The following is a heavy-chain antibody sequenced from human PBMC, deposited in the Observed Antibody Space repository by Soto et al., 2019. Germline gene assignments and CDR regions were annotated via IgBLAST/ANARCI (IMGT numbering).Heavy chain of an antibody. J-gene: IGHJ2*01. CDR1: GFTFSSYA. CDR2: ISYDGSNK. V-gene: IGHV3-30-3*01. D-gene: IGHD5-18*01. CDR3: ARDPLWGTAMVLCYFDL. Sequence: QVQLVESGGGVVQPGRSLRLSCAASGFTFSSYAMHWVRQAPGKGLEWVAVISYDGSNKYYADSVKGRFTISRDNSKKTLYLQMNSLGAEDRAVYYCARDPLWGTAMVLCYFDLWGRGTLVTVAS.